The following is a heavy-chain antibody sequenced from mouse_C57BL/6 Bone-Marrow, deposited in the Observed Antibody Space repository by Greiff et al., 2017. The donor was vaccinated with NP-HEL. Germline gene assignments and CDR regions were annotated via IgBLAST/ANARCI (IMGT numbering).Heavy chain of an antibody. CDR3: ASAFQNGISRYYFDY. CDR1: GFNFTDYY. V-gene: IGHV14-2*01. Sequence: VQLQQSGAELVKPGASVKLSCTASGFNFTDYYMHWVKQRPEQGLEWIGRIDPEDGETNYAPKFQGKATITADTSSNTAYLQLSSLTSEDTAVYYYASAFQNGISRYYFDYWGQGTTLTVSS. J-gene: IGHJ2*01. D-gene: IGHD1-1*01. CDR2: IDPEDGET.